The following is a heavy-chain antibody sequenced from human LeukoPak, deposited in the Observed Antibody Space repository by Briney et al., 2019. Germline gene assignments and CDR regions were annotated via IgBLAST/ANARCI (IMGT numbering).Heavy chain of an antibody. CDR2: IRYDGSNK. CDR1: GFTFSSYG. J-gene: IGHJ4*02. D-gene: IGHD5-18*01. CDR3: AKEFTRYSYGLDY. V-gene: IGHV3-30*02. Sequence: PGGSLRLSCAASGFTFSSYGMHWVRQAPGKGLEWVAFIRYDGSNKYYADSVKGRFTISRDNSKNTLYLQMNSLRAEDTAVYYCAKEFTRYSYGLDYWGQGTLVTVSS.